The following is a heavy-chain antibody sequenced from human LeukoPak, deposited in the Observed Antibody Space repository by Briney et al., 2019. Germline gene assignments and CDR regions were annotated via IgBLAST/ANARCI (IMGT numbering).Heavy chain of an antibody. CDR3: AKVGVTAYYFDY. Sequence: PGRSLRLSCAASGFTFYYYAMHWVRHAPGKGLEWVSGISWNSGSIGYADSVKGRFTISRDNAKNSLYLQMNSLRAEDTALYYCAKVGVTAYYFDYWGQGTLVTVSS. D-gene: IGHD3-10*01. CDR2: ISWNSGSI. J-gene: IGHJ4*02. CDR1: GFTFYYYA. V-gene: IGHV3-9*01.